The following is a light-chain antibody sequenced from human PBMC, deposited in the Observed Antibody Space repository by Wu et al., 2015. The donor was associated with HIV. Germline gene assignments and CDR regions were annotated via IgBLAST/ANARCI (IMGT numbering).Light chain of an antibody. Sequence: IQLTQSPSSLSASIGDRVNITCRASQDIFTYLAWYPQTPGKAPRVLIYDASTLQSGVSSRFSGSGSRADFTLTISGLQREDFAIYFCQQLNSFPLTFGQGSRLEI. V-gene: IGKV1-13*02. CDR1: QDIFTY. J-gene: IGKJ5*01. CDR3: QQLNSFPLT. CDR2: DAS.